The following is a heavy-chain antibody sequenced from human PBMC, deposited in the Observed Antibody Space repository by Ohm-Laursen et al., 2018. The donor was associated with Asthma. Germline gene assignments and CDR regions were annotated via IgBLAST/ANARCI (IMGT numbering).Heavy chain of an antibody. J-gene: IGHJ5*02. Sequence: SLRLSCAASGYTFSRYSIHWVRQVPGKGLEWVASISTASTFIYYADSVRGRFTTSRDNAKSTLYLQMNSLRPEDTAVYFCASSRYSYSLAWGQGTLVTVSS. V-gene: IGHV3-21*01. CDR2: ISTASTFI. D-gene: IGHD3-16*02. CDR3: ASSRYSYSLA. CDR1: GYTFSRYS.